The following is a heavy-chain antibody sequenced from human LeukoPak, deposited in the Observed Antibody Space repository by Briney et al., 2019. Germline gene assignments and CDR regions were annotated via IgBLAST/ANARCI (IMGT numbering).Heavy chain of an antibody. CDR3: ARHSGSSDDY. D-gene: IGHD1-26*01. V-gene: IGHV4-34*01. CDR1: GGSFSNYY. CDR2: IDHSGST. J-gene: IGHJ4*02. Sequence: SETLSLTCAVYGGSFSNYYWGWIRQPPGKGLEWIGEIDHSGSTGYNPSLKSRVTISVDTSKKQFSLNLRSVTAADTAVYYCARHSGSSDDYWGQGTLVTVSS.